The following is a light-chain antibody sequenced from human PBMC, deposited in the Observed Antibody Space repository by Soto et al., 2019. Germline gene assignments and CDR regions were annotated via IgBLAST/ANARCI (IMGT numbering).Light chain of an antibody. Sequence: QSVLTQPPSALGTPGQRVTFSCSGSSSNIGSNYVYWYQQFPGTAPKLLIYRNNQRPSGVPDRFSGSKSGTSASLAISGLRSEDEADYYCAAWDDSLSGNVFGVGTKLTVL. CDR1: SSNIGSNY. CDR3: AAWDDSLSGNV. V-gene: IGLV1-47*01. J-gene: IGLJ1*01. CDR2: RNN.